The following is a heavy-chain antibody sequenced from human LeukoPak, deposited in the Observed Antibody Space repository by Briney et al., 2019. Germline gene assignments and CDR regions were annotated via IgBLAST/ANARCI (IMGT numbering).Heavy chain of an antibody. CDR1: GGSISSSSYY. V-gene: IGHV4-39*01. CDR2: IYYSGST. J-gene: IGHJ6*02. Sequence: KPSETLSLTCTVSGGSISSSSYYWGWIRQPPGKGLEWIGSIYYSGSTYYNPSLKSRVTISVDTSKNQFSLKLSSVTAADTAVYYCARHAIGFPMDVWGQGTTVTVSS. D-gene: IGHD5-12*01. CDR3: ARHAIGFPMDV.